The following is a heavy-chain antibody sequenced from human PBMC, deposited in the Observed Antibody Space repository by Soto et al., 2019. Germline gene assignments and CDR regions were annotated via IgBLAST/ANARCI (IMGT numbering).Heavy chain of an antibody. CDR2: IYKSGRT. J-gene: IGHJ5*02. Sequence: SETLSLTCTVSGGSISSGDYYWGWIPQPPGKGRKRIGYIYKSGRTSNNPSLKSQVTIPVDTPKNQFSLRLSSVTAADTALYYCARGFFGVGDNNWFDPWGQGTLVTVSS. CDR3: ARGFFGVGDNNWFDP. V-gene: IGHV4-30-4*01. D-gene: IGHD3-3*01. CDR1: GGSISSGDYY.